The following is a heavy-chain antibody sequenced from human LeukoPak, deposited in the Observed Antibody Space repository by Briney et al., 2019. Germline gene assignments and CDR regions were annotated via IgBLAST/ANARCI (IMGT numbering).Heavy chain of an antibody. CDR2: INHSGST. D-gene: IGHD2-15*01. CDR1: GGSFSGYY. Sequence: SETLSLTCAVYGGSFSGYYWSWIRQPPGKGLEWIGEINHSGSTNYNPSLKGRVTISVDTSKNQFSLKLSSVTAADTAVYYCARRGRYCSGGSCYYYDYWGQGTLVTVSS. CDR3: ARRGRYCSGGSCYYYDY. J-gene: IGHJ4*02. V-gene: IGHV4-34*01.